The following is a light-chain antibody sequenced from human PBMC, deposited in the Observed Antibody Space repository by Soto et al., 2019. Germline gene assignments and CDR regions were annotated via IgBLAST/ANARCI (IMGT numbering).Light chain of an antibody. CDR1: QSVSSN. CDR3: QQYHIWPPWT. V-gene: IGKV3-15*01. J-gene: IGKJ1*01. CDR2: GAS. Sequence: EIVMTQSPATLSVSPGERATLSCRASQSVSSNLAWYQQKPGQAPRLLIYGASTRATGIPARFSGSGSGTDFTLTISRLEPEDFAVYYCQQYHIWPPWTSGQGTKVDI.